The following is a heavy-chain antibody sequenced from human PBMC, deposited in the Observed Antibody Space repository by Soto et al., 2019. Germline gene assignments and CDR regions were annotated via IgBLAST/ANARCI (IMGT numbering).Heavy chain of an antibody. V-gene: IGHV4-39*01. CDR1: GGSISSSSYY. J-gene: IGHJ4*02. Sequence: SETLSLTCTVSGGSISSSSYYWGWIRQPPGKGLEWIGSIYYSGSTYYNPSLKSRVTISVDTSKNQFSLKLSSVTAADTAVYYCAKTLMYYYDSSGAFDYWGQGTLVTVSS. D-gene: IGHD3-22*01. CDR2: IYYSGST. CDR3: AKTLMYYYDSSGAFDY.